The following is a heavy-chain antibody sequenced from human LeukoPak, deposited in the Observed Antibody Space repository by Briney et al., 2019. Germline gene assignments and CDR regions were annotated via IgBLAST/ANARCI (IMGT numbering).Heavy chain of an antibody. Sequence: GGSLRLSCAASGFTFSSYSMNWVRQAPGKGLEWVSSISGSSSYIYYADSVKGRFTISRDNSKNTLYLQMNSLRAEDTAVYYCAESPGGRYGYTSPFDYWGQGTLVTVSS. J-gene: IGHJ4*02. V-gene: IGHV3-21*04. CDR2: ISGSSSYI. CDR3: AESPGGRYGYTSPFDY. CDR1: GFTFSSYS. D-gene: IGHD5-18*01.